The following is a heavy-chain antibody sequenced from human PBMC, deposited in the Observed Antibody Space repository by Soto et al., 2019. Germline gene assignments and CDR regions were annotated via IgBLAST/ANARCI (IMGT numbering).Heavy chain of an antibody. CDR1: CESLSGFY. V-gene: IGHV4-34*01. J-gene: IGHJ5*02. Sequence: QVQLQQWGTGQLKISETLSLTCAVYCESLSGFYWSWIRQAPGKGLEWIGEISQSGNSRYNPSLKSRFTMSVDSPKNQFSLNLSSVTAADTALYYCAREGDTSNDGFELWGQGTPVTVSS. CDR3: AREGDTSNDGFEL. D-gene: IGHD1-1*01. CDR2: ISQSGNS.